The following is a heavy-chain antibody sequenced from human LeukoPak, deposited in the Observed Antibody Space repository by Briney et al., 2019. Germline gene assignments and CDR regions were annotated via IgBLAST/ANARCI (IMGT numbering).Heavy chain of an antibody. V-gene: IGHV1-2*02. D-gene: IGHD6-13*01. CDR3: VRALSIAAAGTTGY. Sequence: RASVKVSCKASGYTFTGYYMHWVRQAPGQGLEWMGWINPNSGGTNYAQKFQGRVTMTRDTSISTAYMELSRLRSDDTAVYYCVRALSIAAAGTTGYWGQGTLVTVSS. J-gene: IGHJ4*02. CDR1: GYTFTGYY. CDR2: INPNSGGT.